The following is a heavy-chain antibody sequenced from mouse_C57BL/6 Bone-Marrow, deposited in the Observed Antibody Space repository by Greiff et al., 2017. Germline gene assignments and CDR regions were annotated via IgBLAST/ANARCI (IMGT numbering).Heavy chain of an antibody. CDR2: IWSGGST. D-gene: IGHD1-3*01. V-gene: IGHV2-2*01. CDR3: ARKRGSGWYFDV. J-gene: IGHJ1*03. CDR1: GFSLTSYG. Sequence: VQLQQSGPGLVQPSQSLSITCTVSGFSLTSYGVHWVRQSPGKGLEWLGVIWSGGSTDYNAAFISRLSISKDNSKSQVFFKMNILQADDTDIYYCARKRGSGWYFDVWGTGTTVTVSS.